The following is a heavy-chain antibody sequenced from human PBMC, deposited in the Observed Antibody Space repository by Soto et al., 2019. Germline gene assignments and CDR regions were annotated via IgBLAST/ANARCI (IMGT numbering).Heavy chain of an antibody. J-gene: IGHJ4*01. D-gene: IGHD1-26*01. CDR1: AFTFRSYT. V-gene: IGHV3-30*04. CDR3: TRDPYSATYWGPYFDF. Sequence: GGSLRLSCSASAFTFRSYTMHWVRQAPGKGLEWVAVISFDGKNKYYADSVKGRFTISRDNSKNTLDLQMNSLRSEDTAVYYCTRDPYSATYWGPYFDFWGHGTLVTVSS. CDR2: ISFDGKNK.